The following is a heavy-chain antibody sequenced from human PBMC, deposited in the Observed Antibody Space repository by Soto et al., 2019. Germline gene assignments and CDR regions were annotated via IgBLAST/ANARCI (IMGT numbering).Heavy chain of an antibody. CDR3: ARRAVTTYHFFDY. D-gene: IGHD4-17*01. V-gene: IGHV3-21*06. CDR1: GFTFSSFD. Sequence: PGGSLRLSCATSGFTFSSFDRDWVRQAPGKGLEWVSSIHRASTYIYYADSVRGRFTISRDNAKSSLYLQMNSLTVEDTAVYYCARRAVTTYHFFDYWGQGALVTVSS. J-gene: IGHJ4*02. CDR2: IHRASTYI.